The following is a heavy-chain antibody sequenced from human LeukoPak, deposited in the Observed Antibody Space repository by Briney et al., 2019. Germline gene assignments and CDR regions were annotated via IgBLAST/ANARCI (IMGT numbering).Heavy chain of an antibody. Sequence: GGALRLSCAASGFTFSSYAMSWVRQAPGKGLEGVSAISGSGGSTYYADSVKGRFTISRDNSKNTLYLQMNSLRAEDTAVYYCAKDLSPVVTAMEGYFQHWGQGTLVTVSS. CDR2: ISGSGGST. D-gene: IGHD2-21*02. CDR3: AKDLSPVVTAMEGYFQH. V-gene: IGHV3-23*01. J-gene: IGHJ1*01. CDR1: GFTFSSYA.